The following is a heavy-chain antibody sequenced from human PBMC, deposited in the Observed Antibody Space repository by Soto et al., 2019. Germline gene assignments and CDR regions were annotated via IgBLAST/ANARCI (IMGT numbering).Heavy chain of an antibody. D-gene: IGHD5-12*01. CDR1: GGSISSSSYY. J-gene: IGHJ5*02. CDR3: ARLGMVAGWWFDP. Sequence: SETLSLTCTVSGGSISSSSYYWGWIRQPPGKGLEWIGSIYYSGSTYYNPSPKSRVTISVDTSKNQFSLKLSSVTAADTAVYYCARLGMVAGWWFDPWGQGTLVTVSS. CDR2: IYYSGST. V-gene: IGHV4-39*01.